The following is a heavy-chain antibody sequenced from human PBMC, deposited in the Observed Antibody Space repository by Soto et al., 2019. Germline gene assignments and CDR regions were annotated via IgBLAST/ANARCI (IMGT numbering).Heavy chain of an antibody. CDR2: INAGSGNT. V-gene: IGHV1-3*01. Sequence: GASVKVSCKASGYTFTSYAMHWVRQAPGQRLEWMGWINAGSGNTKYSQKFQGRVTINRDTSASTAYMELSSLRSEDTAVFYCARDKAYYDILSGLNWFDPWGKGTLVTVSS. J-gene: IGHJ5*02. CDR3: ARDKAYYDILSGLNWFDP. D-gene: IGHD3-9*01. CDR1: GYTFTSYA.